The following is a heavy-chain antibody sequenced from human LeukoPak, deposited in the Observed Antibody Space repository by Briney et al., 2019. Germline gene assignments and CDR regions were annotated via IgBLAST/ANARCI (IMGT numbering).Heavy chain of an antibody. J-gene: IGHJ6*02. Sequence: SETLSLTCTVSGDSISSYYWSWVRQPPGKGLEWIGYIYYSGSTYYNPSLKSRVTISVDTSKNQFSLKLSSVTAADTAVYYCARIRSSWYPGEDYYGMDVWGQGTTVTVSS. V-gene: IGHV4-59*12. CDR3: ARIRSSWYPGEDYYGMDV. CDR2: IYYSGST. CDR1: GDSISSYY. D-gene: IGHD6-13*01.